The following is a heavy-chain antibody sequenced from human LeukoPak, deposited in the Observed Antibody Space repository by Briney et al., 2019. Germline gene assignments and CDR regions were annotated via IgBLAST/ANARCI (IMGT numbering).Heavy chain of an antibody. CDR1: GGSISSGGYS. CDR3: AGLGDGYNYYAFDI. J-gene: IGHJ3*02. V-gene: IGHV4-30-2*01. CDR2: IYHSGST. Sequence: SETLSLTCAVSGGSISSGGYSWSWIRQPPGKGLEWIGYIYHSGSTYYNPSLKSRVTISVDRSKNQFSLKLSSVTAADTAVYYCAGLGDGYNYYAFDIWGQGTMVTVSS. D-gene: IGHD5-24*01.